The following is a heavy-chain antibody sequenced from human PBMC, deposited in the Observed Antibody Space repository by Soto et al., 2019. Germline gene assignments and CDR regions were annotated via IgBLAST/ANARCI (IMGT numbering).Heavy chain of an antibody. Sequence: GGSLRLSCTASGFTFGDYAMSWVRQAPGKGLEWVGFIRSKAYGGTTEYAASVKGRFTISRDDSKSIAYLQMNSLKTEDTAVYYCTRDLERYCSSTSCYESFYYYGMDVWGQGTTVTVSS. V-gene: IGHV3-49*04. CDR3: TRDLERYCSSTSCYESFYYYGMDV. D-gene: IGHD2-2*01. CDR2: IRSKAYGGTT. CDR1: GFTFGDYA. J-gene: IGHJ6*02.